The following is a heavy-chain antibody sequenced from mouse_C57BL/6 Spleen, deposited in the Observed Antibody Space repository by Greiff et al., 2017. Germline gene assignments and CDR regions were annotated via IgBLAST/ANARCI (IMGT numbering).Heavy chain of an antibody. V-gene: IGHV1-66*01. CDR2: IYPGSGNT. CDR1: GYSFTSYY. CDR3: ARGGDDGYCPAWFAY. D-gene: IGHD2-3*01. J-gene: IGHJ3*01. Sequence: VQLQQSGPELVKPGASVKISCKASGYSFTSYYIHWVKQRPGQGLEWIGWIYPGSGNTKYNEKFKGKATLTADTCSSTAYMKLSSLTSEDSAVYYGARGGDDGYCPAWFAYWGQGTLVTVSA.